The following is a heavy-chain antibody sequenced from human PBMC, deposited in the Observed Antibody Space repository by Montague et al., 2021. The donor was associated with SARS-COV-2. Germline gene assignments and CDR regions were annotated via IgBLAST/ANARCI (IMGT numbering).Heavy chain of an antibody. J-gene: IGHJ6*02. CDR2: ISYDGSNK. CDR3: ARGLLRLSPLDYYYGMDV. V-gene: IGHV3-30-3*01. Sequence: SLRLSCAASGFTFSSYAMHWVRQAPGKGLEWVAVISYDGSNKYYADSVKGRFTISRDNSKNTLYLQMNSLRAEDTAVYYCARGLLRLSPLDYYYGMDVWGQGTTVTVSS. CDR1: GFTFSSYA. D-gene: IGHD3-16*02.